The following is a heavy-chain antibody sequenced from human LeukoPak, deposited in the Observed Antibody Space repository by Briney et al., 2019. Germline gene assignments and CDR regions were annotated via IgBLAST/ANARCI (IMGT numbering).Heavy chain of an antibody. CDR3: AKSGYNYDSDAYAFIDY. CDR2: ISSGGGST. D-gene: IGHD3-22*01. CDR1: GFTFSRYG. J-gene: IGHJ4*02. V-gene: IGHV3-23*01. Sequence: GGSLRLSCAASGFTFSRYGMSWVRQAPGTALEWVSGISSGGGSTYYADSVKGRFTISRDNSKNTLSLQMSSLRAEDTAVYYCAKSGYNYDSDAYAFIDYWGQGTLVTVSS.